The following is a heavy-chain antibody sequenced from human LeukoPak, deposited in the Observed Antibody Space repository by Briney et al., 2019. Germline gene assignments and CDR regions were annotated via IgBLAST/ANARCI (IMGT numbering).Heavy chain of an antibody. CDR1: GGSFSGYY. V-gene: IGHV4-34*01. CDR2: VSNSGSA. D-gene: IGHD6-19*01. J-gene: IGHJ4*02. Sequence: SETLSLTCAVYGGSFSGYYWAWIRQPPGKGLEWIGSVSNSGSAYYNASLKSRVTISVDTSKNHFSLKVSSVTAADTAIYYCARFSSGWFYFDYWGQGTLVTVSS. CDR3: ARFSSGWFYFDY.